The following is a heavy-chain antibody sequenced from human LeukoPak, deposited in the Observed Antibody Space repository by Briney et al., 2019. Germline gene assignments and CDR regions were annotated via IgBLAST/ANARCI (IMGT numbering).Heavy chain of an antibody. Sequence: ASVKVSCKASGYTFTDYYMHWVRQAPGQGLEWMGRINSKSGGTTYAQNFQGRATMTRDTSISTAYMELSRLRSDDTAVYYCARSRSGGENWFDPWGQGTLVTVSS. V-gene: IGHV1-2*06. J-gene: IGHJ5*02. CDR3: ARSRSGGENWFDP. CDR1: GYTFTDYY. D-gene: IGHD2-15*01. CDR2: INSKSGGT.